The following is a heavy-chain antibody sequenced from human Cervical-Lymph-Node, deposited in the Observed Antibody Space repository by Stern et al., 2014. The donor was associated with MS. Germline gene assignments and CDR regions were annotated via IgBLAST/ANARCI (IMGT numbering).Heavy chain of an antibody. CDR3: ARDPARNYGMDV. CDR1: GGSISSGSYY. V-gene: IGHV4-61*02. J-gene: IGHJ6*02. CDR2: IYTSGST. Sequence: QVQLQESGPGLVKPSQTLSLTCTVSGGSISSGSYYWSWIRQPAGKGLEWIGRIYTSGSTNYNPSLKSRVTISADTPNNPFSLKLSSVTAADTAVYYCARDPARNYGMDVWGQGTTVTVSS. D-gene: IGHD6-6*01.